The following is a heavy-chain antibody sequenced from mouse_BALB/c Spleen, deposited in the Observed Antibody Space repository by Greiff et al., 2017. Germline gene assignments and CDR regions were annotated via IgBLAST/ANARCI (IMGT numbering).Heavy chain of an antibody. Sequence: EVKLQQSGPELVKPGASVKISCKASGYTFTDYNMHWVKQSHGKSLEWIGYIYPYNGGTGYNQKFKSKATLTVDNSSSTAYMELRSLTSEDSAVYYCARDYYGSSSYYFDYWGQGTTLTVSS. CDR3: ARDYYGSSSYYFDY. CDR1: GYTFTDYN. CDR2: IYPYNGGT. V-gene: IGHV1S29*02. D-gene: IGHD1-1*01. J-gene: IGHJ2*01.